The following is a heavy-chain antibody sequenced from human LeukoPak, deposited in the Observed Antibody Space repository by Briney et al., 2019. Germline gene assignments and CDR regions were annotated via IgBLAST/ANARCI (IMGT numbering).Heavy chain of an antibody. CDR3: VRYIVVPTAIYAFDI. CDR2: INSDGSST. Sequence: GGSLRLSCAASGFTFSSYWMHWVRQAPGKGLVWVSRINSDGSSTSYADSVKGRFTISRDNAKNTLYLQMNSLRAEDTAVYYRVRYIVVPTAIYAFDIWGQGTMVTVSS. D-gene: IGHD2-2*01. J-gene: IGHJ3*02. CDR1: GFTFSSYW. V-gene: IGHV3-74*01.